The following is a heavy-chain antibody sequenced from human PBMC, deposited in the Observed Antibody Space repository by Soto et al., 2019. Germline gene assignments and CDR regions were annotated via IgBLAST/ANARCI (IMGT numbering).Heavy chain of an antibody. CDR1: GYTFNTYW. CDR3: ARQKLWMATINNDAFDV. V-gene: IGHV5-51*01. Sequence: PGESLKISCKGSGYTFNTYWIGWVCQMPGKGLEWMGFIYPGDSDTTYSPSFQGQVTISVDKSISTAYLQWSSLKVSDTAMYYCARQKLWMATINNDAFDVWGQGTKVTVSS. D-gene: IGHD2-21*01. J-gene: IGHJ3*01. CDR2: IYPGDSDT.